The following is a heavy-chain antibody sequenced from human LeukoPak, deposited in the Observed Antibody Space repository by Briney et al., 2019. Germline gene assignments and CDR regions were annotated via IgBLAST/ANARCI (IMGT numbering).Heavy chain of an antibody. CDR1: GGSINSYY. J-gene: IGHJ4*02. Sequence: PSETLSLTCTVSGGSINSYYWSWIRQPPGKGLEWIGSIYYSGSTSYNPSLESRVTMSVDTSKNQFYLRLSSVSAADTAVYYCARGAGWYDYWGQGTLVTVSS. D-gene: IGHD6-19*01. V-gene: IGHV4-59*08. CDR3: ARGAGWYDY. CDR2: IYYSGST.